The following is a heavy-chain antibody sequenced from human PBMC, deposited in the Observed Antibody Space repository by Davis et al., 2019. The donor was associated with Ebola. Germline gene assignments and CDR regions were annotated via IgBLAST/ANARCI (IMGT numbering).Heavy chain of an antibody. D-gene: IGHD2-15*01. CDR3: ARVGGVVVVAATLRSYYGMDV. CDR1: GYTFTGYY. V-gene: IGHV1-46*01. J-gene: IGHJ6*02. CDR2: INPSGGST. Sequence: ASVKVSCKASGYTFTGYYMHWVRQAPGQGLEWMGIINPSGGSTSYAQKFQGRVTMTRDTSTSTVYMELSSLRSEDTAVYYCARVGGVVVVAATLRSYYGMDVWGQGTTVTVSS.